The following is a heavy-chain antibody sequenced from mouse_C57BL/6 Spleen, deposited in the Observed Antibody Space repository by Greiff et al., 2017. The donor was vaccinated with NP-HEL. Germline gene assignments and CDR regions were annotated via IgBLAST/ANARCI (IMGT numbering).Heavy chain of an antibody. CDR3: ARDRYDNGAMDY. CDR1: GFTFSSYA. Sequence: EVHLVESGGGLVKPGGSLKLSCAASGFTFSSYAMSWVRQTPEKRLEWVATISDGGSYTYYPDNVKGRFTISRDNAKNNLYLQMSHLKSEDTAMYYCARDRYDNGAMDYWGQGTSVTVSS. D-gene: IGHD2-4*01. J-gene: IGHJ4*01. CDR2: ISDGGSYT. V-gene: IGHV5-4*01.